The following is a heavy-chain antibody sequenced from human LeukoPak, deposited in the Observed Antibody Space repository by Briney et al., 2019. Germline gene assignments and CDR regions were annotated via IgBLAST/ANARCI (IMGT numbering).Heavy chain of an antibody. V-gene: IGHV4-38-2*01. D-gene: IGHD4-11*01. CDR3: ARAEINDYNRY. CDR1: GYSIRSGYQ. CDR2: INYSGRT. Sequence: SEPLSLTCSVSGYSIRSGYQWGWIRQAPGKGLEWIGSINYSGRTYDNPSLKSRVTISIDTSKNQIFLKLRSTTAADTAHYYCARAEINDYNRYWGQGILVIVSS. J-gene: IGHJ4*02.